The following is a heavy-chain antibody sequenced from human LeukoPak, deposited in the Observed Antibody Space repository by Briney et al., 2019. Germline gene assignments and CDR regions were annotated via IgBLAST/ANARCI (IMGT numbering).Heavy chain of an antibody. V-gene: IGHV1-2*02. D-gene: IGHD2-15*01. CDR3: ARGPPEYCSGGSCYSGRNWFDP. Sequence: ASVKVSCKASGYIFTCYYMHWVGQAPGQGLEWMGWINPNSGGADYAQKFQGRVTMTRDTSISTAYMALSRLTSDDTAVYYCARGPPEYCSGGSCYSGRNWFDPWGQGTLVTVSS. J-gene: IGHJ5*02. CDR2: INPNSGGA. CDR1: GYIFTCYY.